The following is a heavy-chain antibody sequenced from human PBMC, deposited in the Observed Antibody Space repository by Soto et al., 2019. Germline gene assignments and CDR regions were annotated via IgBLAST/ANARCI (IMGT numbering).Heavy chain of an antibody. Sequence: PSLTCAVSGYSISSGYYWGWIRQPPGKGLEWIGSIYHSGSTYYNPSLKSRVTISVDTSKNQFSLKLSSVTAADTAVYYCARVIGPVRYYYDSSGYLNWGQGTLVTVSS. D-gene: IGHD3-22*01. CDR2: IYHSGST. CDR1: GYSISSGYY. J-gene: IGHJ4*02. V-gene: IGHV4-38-2*01. CDR3: ARVIGPVRYYYDSSGYLN.